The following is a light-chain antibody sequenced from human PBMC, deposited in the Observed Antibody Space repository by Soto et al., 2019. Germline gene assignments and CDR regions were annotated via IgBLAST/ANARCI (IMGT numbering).Light chain of an antibody. J-gene: IGKJ4*01. Sequence: AIQLTQSPSSLSASIGDRVTIACRASQGISSALAWYQQRPGTPPKLLIYDASTLQSGVPSRFSGSGSGTDFTLTISSLQPEDFATYYCQQFNSYPLTFGGGTKVEIK. CDR2: DAS. CDR1: QGISSA. V-gene: IGKV1-13*02. CDR3: QQFNSYPLT.